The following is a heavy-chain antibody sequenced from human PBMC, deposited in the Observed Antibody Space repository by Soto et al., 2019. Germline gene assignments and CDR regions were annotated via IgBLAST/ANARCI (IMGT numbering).Heavy chain of an antibody. CDR3: ARDLYYYDSSGSYFVLDH. J-gene: IGHJ4*02. CDR2: IYYSGST. Sequence: SETLSLTCTVSGGSISSYYWSWIRQPPGKGLEWIGYIYYSGSTNYNPSLKSRVTISVDTSKNQFSLKLSSVTAADTAVYFCARDLYYYDSSGSYFVLDHWGQGTLVTVSS. CDR1: GGSISSYY. V-gene: IGHV4-59*01. D-gene: IGHD3-22*01.